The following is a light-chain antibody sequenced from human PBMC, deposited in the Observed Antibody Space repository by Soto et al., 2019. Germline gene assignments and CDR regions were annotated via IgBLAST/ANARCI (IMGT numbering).Light chain of an antibody. CDR2: AAS. CDR3: LQYNDWPVYT. V-gene: IGKV3-15*01. Sequence: EVVMTQSPVNLSVSPGERATLSCRASQSVSTHLAWYQQKPGQAPMLLIYAASTRVTGISARFSGSGSGTEFSIIISSLQSEDFGIYYCLQYNDWPVYTYGQGFNVEVK. J-gene: IGKJ2*01. CDR1: QSVSTH.